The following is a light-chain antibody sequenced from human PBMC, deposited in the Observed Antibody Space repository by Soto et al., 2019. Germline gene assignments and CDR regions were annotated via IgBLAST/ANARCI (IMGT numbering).Light chain of an antibody. CDR2: DAS. CDR3: QHRSDWPSLT. V-gene: IGKV3-11*01. Sequence: EIVLTQSPATLSLSPGERATLSCRASQSVSYYLAWYQHKPGQAPRLLIYDASNRATGIPARFSGSGSGTDFTLTISSLEPEDFAVYYCQHRSDWPSLTFGGGTKVEIK. CDR1: QSVSYY. J-gene: IGKJ4*01.